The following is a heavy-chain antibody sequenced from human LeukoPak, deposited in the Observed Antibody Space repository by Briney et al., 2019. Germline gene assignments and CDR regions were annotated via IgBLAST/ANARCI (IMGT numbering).Heavy chain of an antibody. J-gene: IGHJ6*03. V-gene: IGHV4-61*02. CDR3: ATFEAYPLYYYYYMDV. Sequence: SETLSLTCTVSGGSISSGSYYWSWIRQPAGKGLEWIGRIYTSGSTNYNPSLKSRVTISVDTSKNQFSLKLSSVTAADTAVYYCATFEAYPLYYYYYMDVWGKGTTVTVSS. CDR2: IYTSGST. CDR1: GGSISSGSYY.